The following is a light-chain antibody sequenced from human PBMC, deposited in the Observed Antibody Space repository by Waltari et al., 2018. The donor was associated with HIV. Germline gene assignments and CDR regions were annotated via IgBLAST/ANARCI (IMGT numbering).Light chain of an antibody. J-gene: IGKJ2*01. CDR2: GAS. CDR3: QQYNKWPYT. V-gene: IGKV3-15*01. Sequence: ATLSCRASQSVNSNLAWYQQKRGQAPGLLIYGASTRATGVAARFSGSGSGTEFTLTISSLQSEDFAVYYCQQYNKWPYTFGQGTKLEVK. CDR1: QSVNSN.